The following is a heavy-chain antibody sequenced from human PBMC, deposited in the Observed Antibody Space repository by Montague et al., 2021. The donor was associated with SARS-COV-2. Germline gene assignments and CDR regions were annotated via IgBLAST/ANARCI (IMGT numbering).Heavy chain of an antibody. CDR3: ARDGQEQAPWAMDV. V-gene: IGHV3-33*01. CDR1: GFLFRNHA. CDR2: IWINGYNK. J-gene: IGHJ6*02. Sequence: SLRLSCAASGFLFRNHAIHWVRQAPGKGLEWLAQIWINGYNKLYVDSVQGRFTISRDDSWNTAYLQMTSLRVEDTAVYYCARDGQEQAPWAMDVWGQGTTVIVSS. D-gene: IGHD1-26*01.